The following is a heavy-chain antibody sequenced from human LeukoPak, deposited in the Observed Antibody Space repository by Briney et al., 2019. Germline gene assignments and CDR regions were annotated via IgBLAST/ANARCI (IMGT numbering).Heavy chain of an antibody. D-gene: IGHD6-6*01. CDR3: ARDLYSSSSVDYYYRDV. Sequence: ASVKVSCKASGYTFTSYYMHWVRQAPGQGLEWMGIINPSGGSTSYAQKFQGRVTMTRDMSTSTVYMELSSLRSEDTAVYYCARDLYSSSSVDYYYRDVWGKGTTVTVSS. CDR2: INPSGGST. CDR1: GYTFTSYY. V-gene: IGHV1-46*01. J-gene: IGHJ6*03.